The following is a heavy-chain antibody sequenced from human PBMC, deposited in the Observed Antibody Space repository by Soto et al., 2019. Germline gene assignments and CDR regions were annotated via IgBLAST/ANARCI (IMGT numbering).Heavy chain of an antibody. D-gene: IGHD3-22*01. CDR3: AREAGKDYYDSSREYYYGMDV. V-gene: IGHV3-21*01. J-gene: IGHJ6*02. Sequence: GGSLRLSCAASGFTFSSYSMNWVRQAPGKGLGWVSSISSSSSYIYYADSVKGRFTISRDNAKNSLYLQMNSLRAEDTAVYYCAREAGKDYYDSSREYYYGMDVWGQGTTVTVSS. CDR1: GFTFSSYS. CDR2: ISSSSSYI.